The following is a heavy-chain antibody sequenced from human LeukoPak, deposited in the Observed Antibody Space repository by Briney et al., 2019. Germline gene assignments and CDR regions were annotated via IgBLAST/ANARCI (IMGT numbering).Heavy chain of an antibody. CDR2: IYTSGST. J-gene: IGHJ4*02. CDR1: GGSISSYY. V-gene: IGHV4-4*07. D-gene: IGHD6-6*01. CDR3: ARGDFSSIAARPDYFDY. Sequence: PSETLSLTCTVSGGSISSYYWSWIRQPAGKGLEWIGRIYTSGSTNYNPSLKSRVTMSVDTSKNQFSLKLSSVTAADTAVYYCARGDFSSIAARPDYFDYWGQGTLVTVSS.